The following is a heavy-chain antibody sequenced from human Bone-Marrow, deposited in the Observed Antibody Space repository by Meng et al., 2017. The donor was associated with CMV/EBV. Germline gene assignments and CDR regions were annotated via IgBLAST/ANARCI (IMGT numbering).Heavy chain of an antibody. V-gene: IGHV4-39*07. CDR2: IYYSEST. CDR1: GGSISSSSYY. CDR3: ARDYYYDSSGYGY. J-gene: IGHJ4*02. D-gene: IGHD3-22*01. Sequence: SETLSLTCTVPGGSISSSSYYWGWIRQPPGKGLEWIGSIYYSESTYYNQSLKSRVTISVDTSKNQFSLKLSSVIDADTAVYYCARDYYYDSSGYGYWGQGTLVTVYS.